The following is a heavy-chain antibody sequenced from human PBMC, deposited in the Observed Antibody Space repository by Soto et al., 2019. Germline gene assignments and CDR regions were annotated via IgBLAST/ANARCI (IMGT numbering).Heavy chain of an antibody. CDR1: GGSMNGCY. Sequence: SETLSLTXSVSGGSMNGCYWSWIRQTPGQGLEWLGFIYFSGSTRYNPSLMSRLTISLDKSKRQFSMSLSSVTAADTAVYYCARSVATPGTNIDFWGQGTLVTVS. CDR3: ARSVATPGTNIDF. D-gene: IGHD6-13*01. J-gene: IGHJ4*02. CDR2: IYFSGST. V-gene: IGHV4-4*09.